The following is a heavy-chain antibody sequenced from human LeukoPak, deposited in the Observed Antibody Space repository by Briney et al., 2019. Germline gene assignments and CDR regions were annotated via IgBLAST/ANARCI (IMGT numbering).Heavy chain of an antibody. Sequence: GGSLRLSCAAPGFTFSSYGMHWVRQAPGKGLEWVAFIRYDGSNKYYADSVKGRFTISRDNSKNTLYLQMNSLRAEDTAVYYCAKTNYYGSGSYSFDYWGQGTLVTVSS. CDR2: IRYDGSNK. CDR3: AKTNYYGSGSYSFDY. D-gene: IGHD3-10*01. J-gene: IGHJ4*02. V-gene: IGHV3-30*02. CDR1: GFTFSSYG.